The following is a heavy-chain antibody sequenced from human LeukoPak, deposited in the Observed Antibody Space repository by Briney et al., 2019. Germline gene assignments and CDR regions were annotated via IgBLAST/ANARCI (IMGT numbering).Heavy chain of an antibody. CDR2: INNDGSST. CDR3: ARVRSAAAVDY. CDR1: GFTFSSYW. J-gene: IGHJ4*02. V-gene: IGHV3-74*01. Sequence: GGSLRLSCAASGFTFSSYWMHWVRQAPGRGLGWVARINNDGSSTSYADSVKGRFTISRENAKNTLHLQMNSLRAEGTAVYYCARVRSAAAVDYWGEGPLDSVSS. D-gene: IGHD3-3*01.